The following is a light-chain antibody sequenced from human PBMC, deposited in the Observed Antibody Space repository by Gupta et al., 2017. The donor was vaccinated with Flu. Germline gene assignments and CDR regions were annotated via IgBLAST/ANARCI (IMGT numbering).Light chain of an antibody. V-gene: IGKV4-1*01. CDR1: QSVLHTSNKKNY. Sequence: ITCKSSQSVLHTSNKKNYLTWYQQKPGQTPKLLIYWASTRESGVPDRFSGSWSGTDFTLPISTLQAEDVAVYYCQQYYSMWTFGQGTKVEVK. CDR3: QQYYSMWT. J-gene: IGKJ1*01. CDR2: WAS.